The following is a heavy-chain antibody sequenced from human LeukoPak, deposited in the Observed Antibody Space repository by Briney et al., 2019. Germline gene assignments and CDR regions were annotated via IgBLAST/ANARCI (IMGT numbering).Heavy chain of an antibody. CDR2: IYPGDSVT. CDR1: GYTFTSYW. Sequence: GESLKISCKGSGYTFTSYWIGWVRQVPGKGLEWMGIIYPGDSVTKYSPSFQGQVSLSVDKSTNTAFLQWSSLRASDTAMYYCARFEVNHADGTTYYYFDFWGQGTLVTVSS. V-gene: IGHV5-51*01. J-gene: IGHJ4*02. CDR3: ARFEVNHADGTTYYYFDF. D-gene: IGHD2/OR15-2a*01.